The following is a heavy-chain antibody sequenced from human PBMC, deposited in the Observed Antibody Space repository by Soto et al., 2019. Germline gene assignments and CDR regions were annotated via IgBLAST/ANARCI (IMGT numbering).Heavy chain of an antibody. V-gene: IGHV1-18*01. Sequence: ASVKVSCKASGYTFTSYGISWVRQAPGQVLEWMGWISAYNGNTNYAQKLQGRVTMTTDTSTSTAYMELRGLRSDDTAVYYCARVSRYDFSYWFDPWGQGTLVTVSS. CDR1: GYTFTSYG. CDR2: ISAYNGNT. J-gene: IGHJ5*02. CDR3: ARVSRYDFSYWFDP. D-gene: IGHD3-3*01.